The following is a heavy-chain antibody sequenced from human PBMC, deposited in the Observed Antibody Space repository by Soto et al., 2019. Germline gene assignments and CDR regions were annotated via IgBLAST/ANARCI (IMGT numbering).Heavy chain of an antibody. CDR2: ISGYNGNT. Sequence: QVQLVQSGAEVKKPGASVKVSCKASGYTFTIYGISWVRQAPGQGLEWMGWISGYNGNTDYAQNLQDRVTLTTDASTSSVYMELRSLRSDDTAVYYCARVDYYDSSGYSGYWGQGTLLTGSS. V-gene: IGHV1-18*04. CDR3: ARVDYYDSSGYSGY. CDR1: GYTFTIYG. D-gene: IGHD3-22*01. J-gene: IGHJ4*02.